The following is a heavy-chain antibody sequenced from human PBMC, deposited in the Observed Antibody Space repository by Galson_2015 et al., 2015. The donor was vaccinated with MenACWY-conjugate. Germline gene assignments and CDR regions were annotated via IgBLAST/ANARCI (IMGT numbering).Heavy chain of an antibody. J-gene: IGHJ4*02. D-gene: IGHD3-10*01. CDR1: GFTFFNFG. Sequence: SLRLSCATSGFTFFNFGMHWVRQAPGKGLEWVAVVWNDGHTTYYSDSVRGRFTISRDNADNTVFLEMQTLRADDTAVYYCTRDRTYLGSGRSVFDFWGRGVLVTVS. CDR3: TRDRTYLGSGRSVFDF. V-gene: IGHV3-33*01. CDR2: VWNDGHTT.